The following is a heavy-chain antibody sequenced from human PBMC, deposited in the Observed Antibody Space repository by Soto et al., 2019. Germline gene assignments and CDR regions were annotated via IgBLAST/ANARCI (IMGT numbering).Heavy chain of an antibody. D-gene: IGHD6-13*01. CDR2: ISSSSSYT. V-gene: IGHV3-11*06. Sequence: GGSLRLSFAASGFTFSDYYMSWIRQAPGKGLEWVSYISSSSSYTNYADSVEGRFTISRDNAKNSLYLQMNSLRAEDTAVYYCARDCSGAYSSSCYYGMDVWGQGTTVTVSS. J-gene: IGHJ6*02. CDR1: GFTFSDYY. CDR3: ARDCSGAYSSSCYYGMDV.